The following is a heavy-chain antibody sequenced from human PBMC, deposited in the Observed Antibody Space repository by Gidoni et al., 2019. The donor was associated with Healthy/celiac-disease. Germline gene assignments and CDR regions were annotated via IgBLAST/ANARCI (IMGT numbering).Heavy chain of an antibody. Sequence: QVQLVESGGGLVKPGGSLRLSCAASGFTFSDYYMSWIRQAPGKGLEWVSYISSSGSTIYYADSVKGRFTISRDNAKNSLYLQMNSLRAEDTAVYYCAREQDKTLNYYDSSGYYYGPLPPGYWGQGTLVTVSS. CDR2: ISSSGSTI. J-gene: IGHJ4*02. CDR3: AREQDKTLNYYDSSGYYYGPLPPGY. V-gene: IGHV3-11*01. CDR1: GFTFSDYY. D-gene: IGHD3-22*01.